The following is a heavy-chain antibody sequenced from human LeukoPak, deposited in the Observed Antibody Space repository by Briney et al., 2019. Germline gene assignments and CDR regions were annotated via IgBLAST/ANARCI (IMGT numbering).Heavy chain of an antibody. CDR1: GFTFDDYA. CDR3: AKEVSFRAAAGTLEYFQH. Sequence: GGSLRLSCAASGFTFDDYAMHWVRQAPGKGLEWVSGISWNSGSIGYADSVKGRFTISRDNAKNSLYLQMNSLRAEDTAVYYCAKEVSFRAAAGTLEYFQHWGQGTLVTVSS. V-gene: IGHV3-9*01. J-gene: IGHJ1*01. D-gene: IGHD6-13*01. CDR2: ISWNSGSI.